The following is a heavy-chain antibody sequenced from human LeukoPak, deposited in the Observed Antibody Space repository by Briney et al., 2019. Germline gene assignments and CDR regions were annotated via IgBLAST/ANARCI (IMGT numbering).Heavy chain of an antibody. CDR1: GFTFSSYA. Sequence: SGGSLRLSCAASGFTFSSYAMSWVRQAPGKGLEWVSAISGSGGSTYYADSVKGRFTISRDNSKNTLYLQMNSLRAEDTAVYYCAKRGYCGGGSCYSGDYWGQGTLVTVSS. CDR3: AKRGYCGGGSCYSGDY. D-gene: IGHD2-15*01. CDR2: ISGSGGST. V-gene: IGHV3-23*01. J-gene: IGHJ4*02.